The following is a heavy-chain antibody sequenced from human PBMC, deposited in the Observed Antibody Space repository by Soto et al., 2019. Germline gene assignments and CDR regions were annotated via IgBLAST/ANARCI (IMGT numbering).Heavy chain of an antibody. CDR3: ASVTFGGIVLAH. Sequence: SETLSLTCTVSAASFSKYYWTWIRQPPGKGLEWIGYIYFNGNTKYNPSLEGRLTISVDTSKKEFSLKLTSVTAADAAVYYCASVTFGGIVLAHWGQGTLVTVSS. J-gene: IGHJ4*02. D-gene: IGHD3-16*01. CDR2: IYFNGNT. CDR1: AASFSKYY. V-gene: IGHV4-59*01.